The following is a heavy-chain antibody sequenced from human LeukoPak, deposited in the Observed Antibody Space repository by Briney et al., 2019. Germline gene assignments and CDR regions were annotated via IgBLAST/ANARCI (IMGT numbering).Heavy chain of an antibody. CDR1: GGSISSYY. Sequence: SETLSLTCTVSGGSISSYYWSWIRQPPGKGLEWIGYINYSGSTNYNPSLKSRVTISVDTSKNQFSLKLSSVTAADTAVYYCARGNYDYVWGSYRPLYYYYGMDVWGKGTTVTVSS. J-gene: IGHJ6*04. V-gene: IGHV4-59*01. CDR2: INYSGST. D-gene: IGHD3-16*02. CDR3: ARGNYDYVWGSYRPLYYYYGMDV.